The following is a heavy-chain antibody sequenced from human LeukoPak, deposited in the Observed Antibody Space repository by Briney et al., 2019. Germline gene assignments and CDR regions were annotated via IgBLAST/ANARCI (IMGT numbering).Heavy chain of an antibody. D-gene: IGHD4-17*01. CDR2: IKSKTDGGTT. CDR1: GFTFSNAW. CDR3: TTLMTTVTPPLDY. J-gene: IGHJ4*02. Sequence: GGSLRLSCAASGFTFSNAWMSWVRQAPGKGLEWVGRIKSKTDGGTTDYAAPVKGRFTISRDDSKNTLYPQMNSLKTEDTAVYYCTTLMTTVTPPLDYWGQGTLVTVSS. V-gene: IGHV3-15*01.